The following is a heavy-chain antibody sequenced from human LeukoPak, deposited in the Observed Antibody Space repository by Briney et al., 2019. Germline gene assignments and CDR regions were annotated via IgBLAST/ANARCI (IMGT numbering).Heavy chain of an antibody. J-gene: IGHJ6*02. Sequence: GASVKVSCKASGYTFTSYYMHWVRQAPGQGLEWMGIINPSGGSTSYAQKFQGRATMTRDTSTSTVYMELSSLRSEDTAVYYCAREAMKVGTSCYNAVGCYYYGMDVWGQGTTVTVSS. CDR2: INPSGGST. V-gene: IGHV1-46*01. CDR3: AREAMKVGTSCYNAVGCYYYGMDV. CDR1: GYTFTSYY. D-gene: IGHD2-2*02.